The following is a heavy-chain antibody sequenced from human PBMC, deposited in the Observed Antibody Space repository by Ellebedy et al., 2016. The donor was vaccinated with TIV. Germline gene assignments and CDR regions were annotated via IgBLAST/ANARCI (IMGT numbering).Heavy chain of an antibody. CDR3: ARVEVGRSGPSYGMDV. CDR2: INTDGSGT. CDR1: GFTFSSYW. V-gene: IGHV3-74*01. Sequence: GESLKISCAASGFTFSSYWMHLVHQAPGKGLVWVSRINTDGSGTTYVDSVKGRFTISRDNAKNTLYLQMNSLRAEDTAVYYCARVEVGRSGPSYGMDVWGQGTTVTVSS. D-gene: IGHD6-19*01. J-gene: IGHJ6*02.